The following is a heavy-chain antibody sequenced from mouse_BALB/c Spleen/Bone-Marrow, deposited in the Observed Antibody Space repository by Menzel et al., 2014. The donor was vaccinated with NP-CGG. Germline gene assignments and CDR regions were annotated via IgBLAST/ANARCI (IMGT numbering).Heavy chain of an antibody. CDR2: ISSGSSTI. V-gene: IGHV5-17*02. CDR3: ARYYGNYSGYFDV. Sequence: EVMLVESGGGLVQPGGSRKLSCAASGFTFSSIGMHWVRQAPEKGLEWVAYISSGSSTIYYADTVKGRFTISRDNPKNTLFLQMTSLRSEDTAMYYCARYYGNYSGYFDVWGAGTTVTVSS. CDR1: GFTFSSIG. J-gene: IGHJ1*01. D-gene: IGHD2-1*01.